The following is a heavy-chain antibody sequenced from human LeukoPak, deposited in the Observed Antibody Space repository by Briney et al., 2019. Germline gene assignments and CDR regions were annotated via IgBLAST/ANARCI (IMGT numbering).Heavy chain of an antibody. CDR1: GYSFTSYW. D-gene: IGHD1-26*01. Sequence: GESLKISCKGSGYSFTSYWIGWVRQMPGKGLEWMGIIYPRDSDTRYSPSLQGQVTISVGKSISTAYLQWSSLKASDTAIYYCARLTYTGSYLAPFDYWGQGTLVTVSS. CDR2: IYPRDSDT. CDR3: ARLTYTGSYLAPFDY. V-gene: IGHV5-51*01. J-gene: IGHJ4*02.